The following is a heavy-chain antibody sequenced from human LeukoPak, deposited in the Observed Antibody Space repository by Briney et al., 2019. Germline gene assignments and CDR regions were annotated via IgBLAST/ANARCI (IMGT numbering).Heavy chain of an antibody. CDR1: GFTFSDYP. V-gene: IGHV3-48*04. CDR2: ISSSGSAI. D-gene: IGHD6-19*01. J-gene: IGHJ4*02. CDR3: AGGRGWNDY. Sequence: GGSLRLSCAASGFTFSDYPMNWVRQAPGKGLEWVSYISSSGSAIYYADSVKGRFTISRDNAKNSLYLQMSSLRAEDTAVYYCAGGRGWNDYWGQGTLVTVSS.